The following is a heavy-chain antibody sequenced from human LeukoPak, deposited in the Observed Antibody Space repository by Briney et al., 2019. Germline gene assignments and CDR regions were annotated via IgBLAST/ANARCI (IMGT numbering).Heavy chain of an antibody. D-gene: IGHD3-10*01. Sequence: PGRSLRLSCAASGFTFSSYSMNWVRQAPGKGLERVSSISSSSNYIYYADSVKGRFTISRDNAKNSLYLQMNSLRAEDTAVYYCARLSYYSGSGTYAFDYWGQGTLVTVSS. CDR3: ARLSYYSGSGTYAFDY. J-gene: IGHJ4*02. CDR2: ISSSSNYI. CDR1: GFTFSSYS. V-gene: IGHV3-21*01.